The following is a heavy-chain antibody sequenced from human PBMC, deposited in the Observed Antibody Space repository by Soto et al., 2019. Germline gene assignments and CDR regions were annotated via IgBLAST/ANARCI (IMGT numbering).Heavy chain of an antibody. Sequence: ASVKVSCKASGYIITNYYMHWVRQAPGQGLEWMGTINAGGGYTTYAQRFQGRVTMTRDTSTSTVSMELSSLRYEDTALYYCTRGGAIVVVTDPFDLWGQGTLVTVSS. CDR2: INAGGGYT. D-gene: IGHD2-21*02. CDR3: TRGGAIVVVTDPFDL. V-gene: IGHV1-46*03. CDR1: GYIITNYY. J-gene: IGHJ5*02.